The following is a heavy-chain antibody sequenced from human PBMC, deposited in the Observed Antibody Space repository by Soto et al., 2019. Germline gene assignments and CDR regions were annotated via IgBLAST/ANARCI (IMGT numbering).Heavy chain of an antibody. V-gene: IGHV3-11*06. CDR2: ISSSSSYT. CDR1: GFTFSDYY. CDR3: AKSNYEVPPDY. D-gene: IGHD4-4*01. Sequence: QVQLVESGGGLVKPGGSLRLSCAASGFTFSDYYMSWIRQAPGKGLEWVSYISSSSSYTNYADSVKGRFTISRDNAKNSLYLQMNSLRAEDTAVYYCAKSNYEVPPDYWGKGTLVTVSS. J-gene: IGHJ4*02.